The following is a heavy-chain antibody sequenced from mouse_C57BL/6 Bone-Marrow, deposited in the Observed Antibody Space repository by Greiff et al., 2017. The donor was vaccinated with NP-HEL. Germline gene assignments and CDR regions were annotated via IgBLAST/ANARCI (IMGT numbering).Heavy chain of an antibody. J-gene: IGHJ3*01. CDR1: GYTFTSYD. Sequence: LVESGPELVKPGASVKLSCKASGYTFTSYDINWVKQRPGQGLEWIGWLYPRDGSTKYNEKFKGKATLTVDTSSSTAYMELHSLTSEDSAVYFCAQTAQASAYWGQGTLVTVSA. CDR2: LYPRDGST. D-gene: IGHD3-2*02. CDR3: AQTAQASAY. V-gene: IGHV1-85*01.